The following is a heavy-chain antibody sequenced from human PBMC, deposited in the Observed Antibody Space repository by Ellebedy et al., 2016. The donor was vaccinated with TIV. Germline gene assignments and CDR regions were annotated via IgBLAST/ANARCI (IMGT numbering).Heavy chain of an antibody. Sequence: AASVKVSCKASGYTFTGYYMHWVRQAPGQGLEWMGWINPNSGDTNYAQKFQGRVTMTRDTSISTAYMELSWLRSDDTAVYYCARDGACGGDCYGDNYWGQGSLVTVSS. J-gene: IGHJ4*02. D-gene: IGHD2-21*02. CDR2: INPNSGDT. CDR3: ARDGACGGDCYGDNY. CDR1: GYTFTGYY. V-gene: IGHV1-2*02.